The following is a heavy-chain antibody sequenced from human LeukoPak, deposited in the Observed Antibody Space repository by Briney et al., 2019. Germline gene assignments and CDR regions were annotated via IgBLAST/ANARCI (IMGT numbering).Heavy chain of an antibody. CDR2: IKTKTDGETT. CDR1: GLTFSNAW. D-gene: IGHD3-16*02. V-gene: IGHV3-15*01. J-gene: IGHJ4*02. CDR3: TTDYYDYVWGSYRPDY. Sequence: PGGSLRLSCAASGLTFSNAWMSWVRQAPGQGLEWVARIKTKTDGETTDYAAPVKGRFTISRDDSKNTLYLQMNSLKTEDTAVYYCTTDYYDYVWGSYRPDYWGQGTLVTVSS.